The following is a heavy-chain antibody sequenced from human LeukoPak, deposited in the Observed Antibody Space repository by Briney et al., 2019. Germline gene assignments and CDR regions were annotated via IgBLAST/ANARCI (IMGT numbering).Heavy chain of an antibody. CDR1: GFTFSLLD. CDR3: AKDEPGISATRPDY. Sequence: PGRSLRLSCAASGFTFSLLDMHWVREAPGKGLEWVALISYDGSNKWYADSVEGRFTTSRDNSKNTLYLQMSSLRAEDTAVYYCAKDEPGISATRPDYWGQGTLVSVSS. D-gene: IGHD6-19*01. J-gene: IGHJ4*02. CDR2: ISYDGSNK. V-gene: IGHV3-30*18.